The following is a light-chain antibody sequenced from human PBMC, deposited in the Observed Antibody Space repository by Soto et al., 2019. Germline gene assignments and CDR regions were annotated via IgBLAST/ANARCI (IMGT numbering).Light chain of an antibody. CDR3: CSYAGSPYVV. CDR2: DVS. Sequence: QSALTQPRSVSGSPGQSVTISCTGTSSDVGGYNYVSWYQQHPGKAPKLMIYDVSKRPSGVPDRFSGSKSGNTASLTISGLQAEDEADYYCCSYAGSPYVVFGGGNKLTVL. CDR1: SSDVGGYNY. J-gene: IGLJ2*01. V-gene: IGLV2-11*01.